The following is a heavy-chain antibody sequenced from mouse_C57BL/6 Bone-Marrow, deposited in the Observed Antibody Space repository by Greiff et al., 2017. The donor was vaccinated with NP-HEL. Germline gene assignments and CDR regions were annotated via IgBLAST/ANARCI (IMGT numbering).Heavy chain of an antibody. CDR1: GYTFTSYW. V-gene: IGHV1-59*01. CDR2: IDPSDSYT. J-gene: IGHJ2*01. CDR3: ARGGGTWDY. D-gene: IGHD4-1*01. Sequence: QVQLQQSGAELVRPGTSVKLSCKASGYTFTSYWMHWVKQRPGQGLEWIGVIDPSDSYTNYNQKFKGKATLTVDTSSSTAYMQLSSLTSEDSAVYDCARGGGTWDYWGQGTTLTDSS.